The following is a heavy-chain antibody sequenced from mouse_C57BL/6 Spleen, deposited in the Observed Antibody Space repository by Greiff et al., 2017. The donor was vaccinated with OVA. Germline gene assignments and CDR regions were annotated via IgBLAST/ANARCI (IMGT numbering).Heavy chain of an antibody. CDR2: IYPGSGST. Sequence: QVQLQQSGAELVKPGASVKMSCKASGYTFTSYWITWVKQRPGQGLEWIGDIYPGSGSTNYNEKFKSKATLTVDTSSSTAYMQLSSLTSEDSAVYYGARVNYGDYGSTWFAYWGQGTLVTVSA. CDR1: GYTFTSYW. CDR3: ARVNYGDYGSTWFAY. D-gene: IGHD1-1*01. J-gene: IGHJ3*01. V-gene: IGHV1-55*01.